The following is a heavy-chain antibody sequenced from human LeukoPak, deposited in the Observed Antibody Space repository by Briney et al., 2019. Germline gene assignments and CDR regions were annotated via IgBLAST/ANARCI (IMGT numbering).Heavy chain of an antibody. V-gene: IGHV3-53*04. CDR2: IYSGGST. D-gene: IGHD4-17*01. Sequence: PGGSLRLSCAASGFTVSSNYMSWVRQAPGKGLEWVSVIYSGGSTYYADSVKGRFTISRHNSKNTLYLQMNSLRAGDTAVYYCARDDYGDYEDWGQGTLVTVSS. J-gene: IGHJ4*02. CDR1: GFTVSSNY. CDR3: ARDDYGDYED.